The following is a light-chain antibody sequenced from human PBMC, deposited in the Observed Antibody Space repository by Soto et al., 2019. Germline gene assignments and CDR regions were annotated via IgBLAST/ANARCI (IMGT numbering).Light chain of an antibody. CDR1: SSNIGGNS. Sequence: QSVLPQPPSVSAAPGQKVTISCSGSSSNIGGNSVSWYQQLPGTAPKLLIYDDNKRPSGIPDRFSGSKSGTSATLGITGFQTGDEDDYYCGSWDSSLSAYVFGTGTKVTVL. CDR2: DDN. V-gene: IGLV1-51*01. J-gene: IGLJ1*01. CDR3: GSWDSSLSAYV.